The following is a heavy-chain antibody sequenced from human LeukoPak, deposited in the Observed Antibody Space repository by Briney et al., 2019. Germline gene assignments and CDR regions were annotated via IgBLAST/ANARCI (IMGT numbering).Heavy chain of an antibody. D-gene: IGHD6-6*01. CDR1: GFTVSSSY. Sequence: PGGSLRLSCSASGFTVSSSYMSWVRQAPGKGLEWVSVIYSGGSTYYADSVKSRFTISRDDSKNTLYLQMNSLRIEDTAVYYCARVAFRSSSYISGIDYWGQGTLVTVSS. V-gene: IGHV3-53*01. CDR3: ARVAFRSSSYISGIDY. J-gene: IGHJ4*02. CDR2: IYSGGST.